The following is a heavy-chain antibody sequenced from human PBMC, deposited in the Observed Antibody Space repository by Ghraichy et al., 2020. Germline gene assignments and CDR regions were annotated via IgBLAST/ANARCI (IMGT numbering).Heavy chain of an antibody. Sequence: SETLSLTCTVSGGSISSYYWSWIRQPPGKGLEWIGYIYYSRSTNYNPSLKSRVTISVDTSKNQFSLKLSSVTAADTAVYYCARHVSMITFGGVIVIREFDYWGQGTLVTVSS. D-gene: IGHD3-16*02. CDR3: ARHVSMITFGGVIVIREFDY. CDR2: IYYSRST. CDR1: GGSISSYY. J-gene: IGHJ4*02. V-gene: IGHV4-59*08.